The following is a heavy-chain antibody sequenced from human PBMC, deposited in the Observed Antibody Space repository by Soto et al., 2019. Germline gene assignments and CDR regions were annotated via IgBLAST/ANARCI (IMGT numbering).Heavy chain of an antibody. Sequence: GGSLRLSCSASGFSVSSYAMHWVRQAPGKGLEYVSAISSNGGSTYYADSVKGRFTISRDNSKNTLYLQMSSLRAEDTAVYYCVKDLVPADGGYYGMDVWGQGTTVTVSS. V-gene: IGHV3-64D*06. CDR3: VKDLVPADGGYYGMDV. D-gene: IGHD2-2*01. J-gene: IGHJ6*02. CDR1: GFSVSSYA. CDR2: ISSNGGST.